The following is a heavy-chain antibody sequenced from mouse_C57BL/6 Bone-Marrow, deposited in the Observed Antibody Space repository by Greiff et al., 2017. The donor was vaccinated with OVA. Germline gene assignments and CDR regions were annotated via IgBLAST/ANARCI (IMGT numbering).Heavy chain of an antibody. CDR2: ISSGGSYT. J-gene: IGHJ3*01. D-gene: IGHD2-5*01. CDR1: GFTFSSYG. V-gene: IGHV5-6*01. CDR3: ARKGGYYSNFGFAY. Sequence: EVKLVESGGDLVKPGGSLKLSCAASGFTFSSYGMSWVRQTPDKRLEWVATISSGGSYTYYPDSLKGRFTISRDNAKNTLYLQMSSLKSEDTAMYYCARKGGYYSNFGFAYWGQGTLVTVSA.